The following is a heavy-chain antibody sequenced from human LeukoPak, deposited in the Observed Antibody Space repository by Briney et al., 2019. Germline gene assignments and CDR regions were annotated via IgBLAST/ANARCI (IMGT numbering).Heavy chain of an antibody. J-gene: IGHJ4*02. D-gene: IGHD5-12*01. CDR3: AKRVATIDY. Sequence: GGSLRLSCAASGFTFSSYEMNWVRQAPGKGLEWVSYISSSGSTIYYADSVKGRFTISRDNSKNTLYLQMNSLRAEDTAVYYCAKRVATIDYWGQGTLVTVSS. CDR1: GFTFSSYE. CDR2: ISSSGSTI. V-gene: IGHV3-48*03.